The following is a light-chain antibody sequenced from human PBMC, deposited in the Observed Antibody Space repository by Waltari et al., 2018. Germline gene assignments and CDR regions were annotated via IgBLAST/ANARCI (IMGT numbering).Light chain of an antibody. Sequence: SYALTQPPSVSVSPGQSATITCSGDNLGDKYASWYQQRPGQSPDLVIYQDVMRPSGIPERFSGSNSGNTATLTISETQAMDEADYYCQTWDSSAGVFGGGTKLTVL. CDR3: QTWDSSAGV. J-gene: IGLJ3*02. CDR1: NLGDKY. V-gene: IGLV3-1*01. CDR2: QDV.